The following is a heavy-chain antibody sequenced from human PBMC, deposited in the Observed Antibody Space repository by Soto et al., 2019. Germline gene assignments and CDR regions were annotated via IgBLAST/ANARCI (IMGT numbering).Heavy chain of an antibody. CDR2: ISYDGNDK. V-gene: IGHV3-30*18. Sequence: GSLKLSCSASGFTFSSYGMRWVRQAPGKGLEWVATISYDGNDKYYADSVKGRFTISRDNSKNTLYLQMNSLRAEDTAVYYCAKGAHDYGDYFDSWGQGTLVTVSS. J-gene: IGHJ4*02. CDR1: GFTFSSYG. D-gene: IGHD4-17*01. CDR3: AKGAHDYGDYFDS.